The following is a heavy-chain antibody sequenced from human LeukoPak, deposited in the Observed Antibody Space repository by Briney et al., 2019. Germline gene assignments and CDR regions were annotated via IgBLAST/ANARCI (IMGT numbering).Heavy chain of an antibody. V-gene: IGHV4-59*01. D-gene: IGHD1-26*01. CDR2: IYYSGST. J-gene: IGHJ4*02. CDR3: ARDGGSYYFDH. Sequence: PSETLSLTCTVSGGSISSYYWSWIRQPPGKGLEWIGYIYYSGSTNYNPSLKSRVTISVDTSKNQFSLKLSSVTAADTAVYYCARDGGSYYFDHWGQGTLVTVSS. CDR1: GGSISSYY.